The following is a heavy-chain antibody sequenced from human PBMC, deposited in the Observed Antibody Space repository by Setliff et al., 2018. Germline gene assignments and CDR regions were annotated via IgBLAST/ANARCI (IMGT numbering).Heavy chain of an antibody. J-gene: IGHJ3*02. V-gene: IGHV4-30-4*08. D-gene: IGHD5-18*01. CDR2: IYYSGST. CDR3: AREAPGYAFDI. CDR1: GGSISSGDYY. Sequence: SETLSLTCAVSGGSISSGDYYWSWIRQPPGKGLEWIGYIYYSGSTYYNPSLKSRVTISVDTSKNQFSLKLSSVTAADTAVYYCAREAPGYAFDIWGQGILVTVSS.